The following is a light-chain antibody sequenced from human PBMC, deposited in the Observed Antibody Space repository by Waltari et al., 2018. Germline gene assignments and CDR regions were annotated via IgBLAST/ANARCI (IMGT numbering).Light chain of an antibody. Sequence: EIVLTQSPGTLSLSPGERGTLYCRASQSVSSSYLAWYQQKPGQAPRLLIYDASSRATGIPDRFSGSGSGTDFTLTISRLEPEDFAVYYCQHYGYSPYTFGQGTKLEI. CDR1: QSVSSSY. CDR3: QHYGYSPYT. V-gene: IGKV3-20*01. J-gene: IGKJ2*01. CDR2: DAS.